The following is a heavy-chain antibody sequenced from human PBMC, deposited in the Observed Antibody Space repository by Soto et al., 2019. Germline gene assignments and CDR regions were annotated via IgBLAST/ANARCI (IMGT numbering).Heavy chain of an antibody. CDR1: GGSLSGYY. CDR3: AGQLIYNGNSGFDH. J-gene: IGHJ4*02. CDR2: IYYSGNT. D-gene: IGHD3-22*01. Sequence: QVQLQESGPGLVKPSETLSLTCIVSGGSLSGYYWSWIRQPPGKGLEWIGYIYYSGNTHYNPSLKGRVTISVDTSKNQFSLKLTSVTAADTAVYYCAGQLIYNGNSGFDHWGQGTLVTVSS. V-gene: IGHV4-59*01.